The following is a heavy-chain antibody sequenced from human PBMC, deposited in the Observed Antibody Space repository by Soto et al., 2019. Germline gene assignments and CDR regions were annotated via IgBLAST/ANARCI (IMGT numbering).Heavy chain of an antibody. D-gene: IGHD3-3*01. CDR3: ARMGEYYDFWSGYYSNYYYYYMDV. CDR1: GGSISSGGYY. CDR2: IYYSGST. J-gene: IGHJ6*03. V-gene: IGHV4-31*03. Sequence: PSEPLSLTCTVSGGSISSGGYYWSWIRQHPGKGLEWIGYIYYSGSTYYNPSLKSRVTISVDTSKNQFSLKLSSVTAADTAVYYCARMGEYYDFWSGYYSNYYYYYMDVWGKGTTVT.